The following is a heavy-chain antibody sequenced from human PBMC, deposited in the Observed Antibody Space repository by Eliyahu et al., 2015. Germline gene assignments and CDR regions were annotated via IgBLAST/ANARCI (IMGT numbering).Heavy chain of an antibody. Sequence: EVQLLESGGGLVQPGGSLRLSCSASXFTFSSXAMSWGPQAPGKGLGWVSAISGSGGSTYYADSVKGRFTISRDNSKNTLYLQMNSLRAEDTAVYYCATPYYYDSRGPFDYWGQGTLVTVSS. CDR2: ISGSGGST. V-gene: IGHV3-23*01. CDR1: XFTFSSXA. J-gene: IGHJ4*02. CDR3: ATPYYYDSRGPFDY. D-gene: IGHD3-22*01.